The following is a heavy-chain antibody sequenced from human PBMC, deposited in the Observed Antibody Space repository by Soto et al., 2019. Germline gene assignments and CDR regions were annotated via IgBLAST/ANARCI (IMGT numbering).Heavy chain of an antibody. CDR1: GFTFSSYG. J-gene: IGHJ6*02. CDR2: ISYDGSNK. D-gene: IGHD1-26*01. Sequence: GGSLRLSCAASGFTFSSYGMHWVRQAPGKGLEWVAVISYDGSNKYYADSVKGRFTISRDNSKNTLYLQMNSLRAEDTAVYYCAKDVVVGATTADYYYGMDVWGQGTTVTVSS. CDR3: AKDVVVGATTADYYYGMDV. V-gene: IGHV3-30*18.